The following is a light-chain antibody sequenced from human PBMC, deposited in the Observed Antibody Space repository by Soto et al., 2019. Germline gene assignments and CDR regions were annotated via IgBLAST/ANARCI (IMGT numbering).Light chain of an antibody. CDR2: EVS. CDR1: SSDVGGYNY. V-gene: IGLV2-8*01. CDR3: SSYGGSNNLL. Sequence: QSALTQPPSASGSPGQSVTISCTGTSSDVGGYNYVSWYQQQPGKAPKLMIYEVSKRPSGVPDRFSGSKSGNTASLTVSGLQADDEADYYCSSYGGSNNLLFGGGTKVTVL. J-gene: IGLJ2*01.